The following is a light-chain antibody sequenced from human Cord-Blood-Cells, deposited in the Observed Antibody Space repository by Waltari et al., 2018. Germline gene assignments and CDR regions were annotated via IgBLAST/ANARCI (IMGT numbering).Light chain of an antibody. V-gene: IGLV2-8*01. CDR2: EVS. CDR1: TSAVAGYHY. J-gene: IGLJ1*01. Sequence: SALNPPPSPPGPPGQCVTMSRTVTTSAVAGYHYVPGYQQHPGKAPKLMIYEVSTRPSGVPDRFSGSKSGNTASLTVSGLQAEDEADYYCSSYAGSNNFVFGTGTKVTVL. CDR3: SSYAGSNNFV.